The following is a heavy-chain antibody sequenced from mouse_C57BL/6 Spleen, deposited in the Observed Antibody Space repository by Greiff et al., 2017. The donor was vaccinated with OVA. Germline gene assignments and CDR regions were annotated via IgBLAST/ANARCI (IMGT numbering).Heavy chain of an antibody. Sequence: VQLQESGPELVKPGASVKISCKASGYSFTSYYIHWVKQRPGQGLEWIGWIYPGSGNTKYNEKFKGKATLTADTSSSTAYMQLSSLTSEDSAVYYCARGDYYGSSAMDYWGQGTSVTVSS. V-gene: IGHV1-66*01. J-gene: IGHJ4*01. D-gene: IGHD1-1*01. CDR1: GYSFTSYY. CDR3: ARGDYYGSSAMDY. CDR2: IYPGSGNT.